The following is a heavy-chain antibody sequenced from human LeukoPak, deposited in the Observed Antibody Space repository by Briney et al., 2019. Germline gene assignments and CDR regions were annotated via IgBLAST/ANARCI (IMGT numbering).Heavy chain of an antibody. CDR1: GGTFSSYA. Sequence: SVKVSCKASGGTFSSYAISWVRQAPGQRLEWMGGIIPIFGTANYAQKFQGRVTITTDESTSTAYMELSSLRSEDTAVYYCARGECSSTSCFDYWGQGTLVTVSS. V-gene: IGHV1-69*05. CDR3: ARGECSSTSCFDY. J-gene: IGHJ4*02. D-gene: IGHD2-2*01. CDR2: IIPIFGTA.